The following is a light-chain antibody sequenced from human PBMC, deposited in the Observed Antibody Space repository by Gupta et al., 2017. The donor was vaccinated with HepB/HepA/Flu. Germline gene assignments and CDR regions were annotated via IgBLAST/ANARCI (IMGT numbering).Light chain of an antibody. V-gene: IGLV2-8*01. J-gene: IGLJ1*01. CDR3: SSYAGSNTYV. CDR2: GVT. CDR1: SRDVGGYDY. Sequence: QSALTQPPSASGSPGQSVTFSCTGTSRDVGGYDYVSWYQQHPGKAPKLIIYGVTKRPSGVPDRFSGSKSDNTASLTVSGLQAEDEADYYCSSYAGSNTYVFGTGTKVTVL.